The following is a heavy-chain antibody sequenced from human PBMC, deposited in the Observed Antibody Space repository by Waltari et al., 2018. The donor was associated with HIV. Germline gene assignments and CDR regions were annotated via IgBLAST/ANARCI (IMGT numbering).Heavy chain of an antibody. Sequence: QVQLQESGPGLVKPSQTLSLTCTVSGGSISSGDYYWSWIRQPPGKGLEWIGYIYYSGSTYTNPSLKSLVTISVDTSKSQFSLKLSSVTAADTAVYYCARTPYSSYDAFDIWGQGTMVTVSS. V-gene: IGHV4-30-4*01. J-gene: IGHJ3*02. CDR2: IYYSGST. CDR1: GGSISSGDYY. CDR3: ARTPYSSYDAFDI. D-gene: IGHD2-21*01.